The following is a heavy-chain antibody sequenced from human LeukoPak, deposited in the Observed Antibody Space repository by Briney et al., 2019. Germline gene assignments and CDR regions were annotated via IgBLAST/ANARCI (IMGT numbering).Heavy chain of an antibody. J-gene: IGHJ4*02. CDR3: ARDPAADDY. D-gene: IGHD6-13*01. Sequence: GGSLRLSCVASGFTFSSYTMNWVRQAPGKGLEWVSSITSGSYIYYAESVKGRFTISRDNAKNSLYLQMNSLRAGDTAVYCCARDPAADDYWGQGTLVTVSS. CDR2: ITSGSYI. CDR1: GFTFSSYT. V-gene: IGHV3-21*01.